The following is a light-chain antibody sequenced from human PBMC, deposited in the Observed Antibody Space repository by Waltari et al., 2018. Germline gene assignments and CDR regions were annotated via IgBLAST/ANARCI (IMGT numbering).Light chain of an antibody. CDR2: ETN. V-gene: IGLV1-40*03. CDR1: GANIGGDND. Sequence: QSVMRQPPPASGAPGQRVTISCTGGGANIGGDNDVSWYKKFPGTAPKLDIYETNKLPSGLSDRFSGSKSGASASLIITGVRSEDESDYYCSTWDRSLGIRLFGGGTRLTVL. CDR3: STWDRSLGIRL. J-gene: IGLJ7*01.